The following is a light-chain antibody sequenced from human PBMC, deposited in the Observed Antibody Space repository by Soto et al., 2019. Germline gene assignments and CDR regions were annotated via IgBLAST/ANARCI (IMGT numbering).Light chain of an antibody. J-gene: IGKJ2*01. Sequence: PGESATLSCRASQSVSSSQVAWYQQKPGQAPRLLIYGASSRATGIPDRFSGVGSETDFTLTISRLEPEDFAVYYCQQYATSPHTFGQGTKLEIK. CDR3: QQYATSPHT. CDR1: QSVSSSQ. V-gene: IGKV3-20*01. CDR2: GAS.